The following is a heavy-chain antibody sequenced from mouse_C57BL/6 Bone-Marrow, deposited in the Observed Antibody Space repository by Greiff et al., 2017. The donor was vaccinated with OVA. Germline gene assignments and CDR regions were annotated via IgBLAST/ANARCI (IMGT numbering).Heavy chain of an antibody. CDR3: ARGCGSNYWYCDG. Sequence: QVQLQQSGAELVRPGSSVKLSCTASGYTFTSYWMHWVKQRPIQGLEWIGNIDPCDSETHYKQKCKDKATLTGDKSTSTAYMHLSSLTSEDSAVYYCARGCGSNYWYCDGWGTGTTVTVAS. J-gene: IGHJ1*03. D-gene: IGHD1-1*01. CDR2: IDPCDSET. V-gene: IGHV1-52*01. CDR1: GYTFTSYW.